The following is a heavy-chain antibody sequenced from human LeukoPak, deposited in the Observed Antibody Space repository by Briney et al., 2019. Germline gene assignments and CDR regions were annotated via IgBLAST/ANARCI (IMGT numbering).Heavy chain of an antibody. D-gene: IGHD3-16*01. CDR2: IRYDGSNK. Sequence: GGSLRLSCATSGFTFSSYGMHWVRQAPGKGLEWVAFIRYDGSNKYYADSVKGRFTISRDNSKNTLYLQMNSLRAEDTAVYYCAKDLTASLGPYYMDVWGKGTTVTISS. CDR3: AKDLTASLGPYYMDV. J-gene: IGHJ6*03. V-gene: IGHV3-30*02. CDR1: GFTFSSYG.